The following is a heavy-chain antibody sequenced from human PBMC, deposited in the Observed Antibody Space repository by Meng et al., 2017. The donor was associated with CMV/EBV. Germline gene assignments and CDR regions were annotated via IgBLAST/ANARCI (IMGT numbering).Heavy chain of an antibody. CDR1: GCSVVECS. Sequence: AAGGGMLVACGSLGGSCPGSGCSVVECSSHLFSQATGRGLGWVSCISWDCGFNYYADSVMSRLNITSDNSKYTLYRQRKCLRAEETALYYCAKGGQGYHFWGQGTLVTVSS. CDR3: AKGGQGYHF. V-gene: IGHV3-43D*03. D-gene: IGHD5-12*01. CDR2: ISWDCGFN. J-gene: IGHJ4*02.